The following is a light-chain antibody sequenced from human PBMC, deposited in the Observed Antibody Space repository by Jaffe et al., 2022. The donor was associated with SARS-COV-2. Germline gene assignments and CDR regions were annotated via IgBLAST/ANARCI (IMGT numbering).Light chain of an antibody. V-gene: IGLV2-14*03. CDR1: SSDIGAHEY. CDR3: NSYTNRFTYV. CDR2: DVS. J-gene: IGLJ1*01. Sequence: QSALTQPASVSGSPGQSITISCTGTSSDIGAHEYVSWYQQHPGKVPKLMIHDVSNRPSGVSNRFSGSKSGNTASLTISGLQAEDEADYYCNSYTNRFTYVFGTGTKVTVL.